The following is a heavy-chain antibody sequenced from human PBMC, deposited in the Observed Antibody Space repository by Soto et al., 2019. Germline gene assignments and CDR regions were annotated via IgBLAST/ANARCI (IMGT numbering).Heavy chain of an antibody. CDR2: INSDGSST. V-gene: IGHV3-74*01. CDR1: GFTFSSYW. J-gene: IGHJ6*03. CDR3: ARWFAGVVMKTAYYYMDV. Sequence: PGGSLRLSCAASGFTFSSYWMHWVRQAPGKGLVWVSRINSDGSSTSYADSVKGRFTISRDNAKNTLYLQMNSLRAEDTAVYYCARWFAGVVMKTAYYYMDVWGKGTTVTVSS. D-gene: IGHD3-3*01.